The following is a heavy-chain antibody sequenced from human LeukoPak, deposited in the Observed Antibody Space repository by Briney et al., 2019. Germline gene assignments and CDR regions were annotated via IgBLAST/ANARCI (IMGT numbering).Heavy chain of an antibody. CDR2: INHSGST. D-gene: IGHD5-18*01. CDR1: GGSFSGYY. J-gene: IGHJ4*02. Sequence: SETLSLTCAVYGGSFSGYYRSWIRQPPGKGLEWIGEINHSGSTNYNPSLKSRVTISVDTSKNQFSLKLSSVTAADTAVYYCARADTAMVSRYFDYWGQGTLVTVSS. CDR3: ARADTAMVSRYFDY. V-gene: IGHV4-34*01.